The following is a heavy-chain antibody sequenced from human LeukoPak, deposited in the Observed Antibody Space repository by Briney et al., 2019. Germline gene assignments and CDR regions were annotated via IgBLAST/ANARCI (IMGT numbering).Heavy chain of an antibody. D-gene: IGHD5-18*01. J-gene: IGHJ4*02. CDR1: GGSLSSGGYY. CDR3: ARTRGYSYGKFDY. Sequence: PSETLSLTCTVSGGSLSSGGYYWSWIRQHPGKGLEWIGYIYYSGSTYYNPSLKSRVTISVDTSKNQFSLKLSSVTAADTAVYYCARTRGYSYGKFDYWGQGTLVTVSS. V-gene: IGHV4-31*03. CDR2: IYYSGST.